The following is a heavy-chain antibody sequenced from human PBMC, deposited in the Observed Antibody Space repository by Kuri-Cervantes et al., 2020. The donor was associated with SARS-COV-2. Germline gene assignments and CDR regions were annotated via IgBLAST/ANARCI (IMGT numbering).Heavy chain of an antibody. V-gene: IGHV1-69*13. D-gene: IGHD1-26*01. CDR2: IIPIFGTA. Sequence: SVKVSCKASGGTFSSYAISWVRQAPGQGLEWMGGIIPIFGTANYAQKFQGRVTITADESTSTAYMELSSLRLEDTAVYYCAGKGGEVGATLYGMDVWGQGTTVTVSS. CDR1: GGTFSSYA. CDR3: AGKGGEVGATLYGMDV. J-gene: IGHJ6*02.